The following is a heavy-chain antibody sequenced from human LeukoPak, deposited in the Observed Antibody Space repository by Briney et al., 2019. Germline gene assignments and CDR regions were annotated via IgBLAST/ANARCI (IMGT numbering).Heavy chain of an antibody. CDR3: ARGEGGMATIYY. D-gene: IGHD5-24*01. J-gene: IGHJ4*02. V-gene: IGHV4-59*01. CDR2: IYYSGST. Sequence: PSETLSLTCAVSGGSISSYYWSWIRQPPGKGLEWIGYIYYSGSTNYNPSLKSRVTISVDTSKNQFSLKLSSVTAADTAVYYCARGEGGMATIYYWGQGTLVTVSS. CDR1: GGSISSYY.